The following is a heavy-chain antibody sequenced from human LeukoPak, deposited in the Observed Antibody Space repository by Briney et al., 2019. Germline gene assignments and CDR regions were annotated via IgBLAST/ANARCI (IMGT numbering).Heavy chain of an antibody. CDR2: ISSSSTYI. CDR1: GFTFSDYS. D-gene: IGHD1-14*01. CDR3: AREGRTLMEPTVDF. V-gene: IGHV3-21*01. Sequence: GRSLRLSCAASGFTFSDYSLTWVRQAPGEGLEWVSSISSSSTYIYYADSVRGRFAISRDNAQNSLYLQMNSLRAEDTAVYYCAREGRTLMEPTVDFWGQGTLVTVSS. J-gene: IGHJ4*02.